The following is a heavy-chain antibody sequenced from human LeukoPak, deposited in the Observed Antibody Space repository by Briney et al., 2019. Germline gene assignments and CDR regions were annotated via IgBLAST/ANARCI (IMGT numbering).Heavy chain of an antibody. D-gene: IGHD3-3*01. CDR2: IYPGDSDT. J-gene: IGHJ3*02. Sequence: GESLKISCQGSGYTFTSYWIAWVRQMPGEGLEWMGIIYPGDSDTRYSPSFQGQATISADKSISTAFLQWSSLKASDSAMYYCARPLRFLNAFDIWGQGTMVTVSS. CDR1: GYTFTSYW. CDR3: ARPLRFLNAFDI. V-gene: IGHV5-51*01.